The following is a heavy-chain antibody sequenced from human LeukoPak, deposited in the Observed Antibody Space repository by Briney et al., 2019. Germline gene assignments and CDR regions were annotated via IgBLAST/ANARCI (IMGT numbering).Heavy chain of an antibody. J-gene: IGHJ6*03. V-gene: IGHV3-23*01. CDR2: FSGSTSRT. CDR3: AKEGARTAGDYNHLYYYYIDV. CDR1: GFTFSIYA. Sequence: AGGSLRLSCAASGFTFSIYAMTWVRQAPGKGPEWIATFSGSTSRTYYADSVKGRFTISRDNSKNTLSLRMNSLRAEDTAVYYCAKEGARTAGDYNHLYYYYIDVWGKGTTVTVSS. D-gene: IGHD1-1*01.